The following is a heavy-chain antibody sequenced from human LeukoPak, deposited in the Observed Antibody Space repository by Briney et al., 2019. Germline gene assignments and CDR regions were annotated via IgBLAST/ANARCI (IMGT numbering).Heavy chain of an antibody. J-gene: IGHJ4*02. CDR2: INHSGST. CDR3: ARAYGPRQQLVVLTEVRKGYYFDY. V-gene: IGHV4-34*01. CDR1: GGSFSGYY. D-gene: IGHD6-13*01. Sequence: SETLSLTCAVYGGSFSGYYWSWIRQPPGKGLEWIGEINHSGSTNYNPSLKSRVTISVDTSKNQFSLKLSSVTAADTAVYYCARAYGPRQQLVVLTEVRKGYYFDYWGQGTLVTVSS.